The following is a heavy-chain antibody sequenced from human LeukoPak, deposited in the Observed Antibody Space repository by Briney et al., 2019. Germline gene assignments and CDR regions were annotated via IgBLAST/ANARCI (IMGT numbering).Heavy chain of an antibody. Sequence: GGSLRLSCAASGFTFSSYAMSWVRQAPGKGLEWVSAISGSGGGTYYADSVKGRFTISRDNSKNMLYLQMNSLRAEDTAVFYCAKILRGGDSFDFRGQGTLVTVSS. D-gene: IGHD2-21*02. CDR2: ISGSGGGT. CDR3: AKILRGGDSFDF. J-gene: IGHJ4*02. CDR1: GFTFSSYA. V-gene: IGHV3-23*01.